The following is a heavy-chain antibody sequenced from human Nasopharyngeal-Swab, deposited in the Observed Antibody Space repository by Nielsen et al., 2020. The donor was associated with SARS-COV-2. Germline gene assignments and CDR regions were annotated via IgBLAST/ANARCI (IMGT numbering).Heavy chain of an antibody. D-gene: IGHD6-13*01. CDR3: ARKASSSWYSGWFDP. Sequence: SETLSLTCSVSGGSISSYYWNWIRQSPGKGLEWSGYFFHSGCTNYNPSFKSRVTISIDTSNNQVSLKLSSVTAADTAVYYCARKASSSWYSGWFDPWGQGTLVTVSS. CDR1: GGSISSYY. CDR2: FFHSGCT. J-gene: IGHJ5*02. V-gene: IGHV4-59*13.